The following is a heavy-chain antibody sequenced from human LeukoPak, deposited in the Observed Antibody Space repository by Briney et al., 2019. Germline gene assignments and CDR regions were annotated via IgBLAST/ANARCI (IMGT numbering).Heavy chain of an antibody. Sequence: PGGSLRLSCVASGFTFNSYGMHWVRQATGMGLEWVAFVRYDGSDKYYADSVKGRFTVSRDNSKNTLYLQVNSLRGEDTAVYYCAKEVGYSSLDYWGQGTLVTVSS. V-gene: IGHV3-30*02. CDR1: GFTFNSYG. D-gene: IGHD6-19*01. CDR2: VRYDGSDK. J-gene: IGHJ4*02. CDR3: AKEVGYSSLDY.